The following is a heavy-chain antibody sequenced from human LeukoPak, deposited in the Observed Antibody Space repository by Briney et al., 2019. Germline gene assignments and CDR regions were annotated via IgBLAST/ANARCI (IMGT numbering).Heavy chain of an antibody. D-gene: IGHD1-26*01. CDR2: IIPIFGTA. CDR3: ARSPRGGSYYDSDAFDI. J-gene: IGHJ3*02. Sequence: ASVKVSCKASGGTFSSYAISWVRQAPGQGLEWMGGIIPIFGTANYAQKFQGRVTITADESTSTAYMELSSLRSEDTAVYYCARSPRGGSYYDSDAFDIWGQGTMVTVSS. CDR1: GGTFSSYA. V-gene: IGHV1-69*13.